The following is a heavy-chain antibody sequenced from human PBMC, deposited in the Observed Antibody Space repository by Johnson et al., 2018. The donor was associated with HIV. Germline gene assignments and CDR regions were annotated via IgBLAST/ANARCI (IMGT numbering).Heavy chain of an antibody. V-gene: IGHV3-30*04. D-gene: IGHD2-15*01. CDR2: ISYDGINK. Sequence: QVHLVESGGGVVQPGRSLRLSCAASGFTFSSCAMHWVRQAPGKGLEWETIISYDGINKYYAESVKGRFTISRDISKDTLYLQMNSLRAEDTAVYYCARSKDCSGGSCPDGFDIWGQGTMVIVS. CDR1: GFTFSSCA. J-gene: IGHJ3*02. CDR3: ARSKDCSGGSCPDGFDI.